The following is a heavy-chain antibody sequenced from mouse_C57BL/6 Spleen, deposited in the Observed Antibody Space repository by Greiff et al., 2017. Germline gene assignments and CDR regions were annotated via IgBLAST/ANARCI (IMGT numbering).Heavy chain of an antibody. CDR3: ARHEVDGYYGYYAMDN. CDR1: GYTFTEYT. CDR2: FYPGSGSI. D-gene: IGHD2-3*01. J-gene: IGHJ4*01. Sequence: VQRVESGAELVKPGASVKLSCKASGYTFTEYTILWVKQRPGQGLEWIGWFYPGSGSIKYNEKFKDKATLTSDKSSSTVYMELSRLTSEDSAVYFCARHEVDGYYGYYAMDNWGQGTSVTVSS. V-gene: IGHV1-62-2*01.